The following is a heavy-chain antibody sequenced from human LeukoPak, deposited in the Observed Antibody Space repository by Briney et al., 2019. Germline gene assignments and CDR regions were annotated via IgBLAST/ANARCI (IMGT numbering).Heavy chain of an antibody. D-gene: IGHD2-15*01. CDR3: ASELLLGGGGFDY. J-gene: IGHJ4*02. Sequence: PGGSLRLSCAASGFTFSDYYMSWIRRAPGKGLGWVSYISSSGSTIYYADSVKGRFTISRDNAKNSLYLQMNSLRAEDTAVYYCASELLLGGGGFDYWGQGTLVTVSS. V-gene: IGHV3-11*01. CDR2: ISSSGSTI. CDR1: GFTFSDYY.